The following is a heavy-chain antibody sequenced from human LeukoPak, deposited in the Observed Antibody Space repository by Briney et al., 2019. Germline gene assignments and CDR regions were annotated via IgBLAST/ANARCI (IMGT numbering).Heavy chain of an antibody. V-gene: IGHV1-46*01. J-gene: IGHJ3*02. CDR2: INPSGGST. CDR1: GYTFTSYY. D-gene: IGHD1-26*01. CDR3: ARAGRVGATTGHAFDI. Sequence: ASVKGSCKASGYTFTSYYMHWVRQAPGQGLEWMGIINPSGGSTSYAQKLQGRVTMTGDTSTSTVYMELSSLRSEDTAVYYCARAGRVGATTGHAFDIWGQGTIVTVSS.